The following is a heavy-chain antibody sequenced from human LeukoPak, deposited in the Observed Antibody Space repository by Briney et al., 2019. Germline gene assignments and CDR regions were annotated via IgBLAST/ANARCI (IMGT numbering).Heavy chain of an antibody. V-gene: IGHV4-39*01. J-gene: IGHJ3*01. D-gene: IGHD1-26*01. Sequence: SETLSLTCTVSGGSISSYYWGWIRQAPGKGLEWIGNIYYSGDIFYNSSLKSRVIISVDTSENQFSLKMSSVTAADTAVYYCARYSGSHYAFDPWGQGTMVTVS. CDR3: ARYSGSHYAFDP. CDR1: GGSISSYY. CDR2: IYYSGDI.